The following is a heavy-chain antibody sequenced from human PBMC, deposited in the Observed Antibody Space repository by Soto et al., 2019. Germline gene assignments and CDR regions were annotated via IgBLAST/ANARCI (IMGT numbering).Heavy chain of an antibody. V-gene: IGHV3-30*18. J-gene: IGHJ4*02. CDR3: AKDSPYHGYYDSSGYFDY. CDR2: ISYDGSNK. D-gene: IGHD3-22*01. Sequence: GGSLRLSCAASGFTFSSYCMHWVRQAPGKGLEWVAVISYDGSNKYYADSVKGRFTISRDNSKNTLYLQMNSLRAEDTAVYYCAKDSPYHGYYDSSGYFDYWGQGTLVTVSS. CDR1: GFTFSSYC.